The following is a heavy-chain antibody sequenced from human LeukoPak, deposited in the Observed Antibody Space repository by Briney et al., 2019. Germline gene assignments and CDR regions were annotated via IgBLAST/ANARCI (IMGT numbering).Heavy chain of an antibody. J-gene: IGHJ6*03. D-gene: IGHD4-17*01. Sequence: PSETLSLTCAVYGGSFSGYYWSWIRQPPGKGLEWIGEINHSGSTNYNPSLKSRVTMSVDTSKNQFSLKLSSVTAADTAVYYCARVATVTTAYYYYMDVWGKGTTVTVSS. CDR3: ARVATVTTAYYYYMDV. V-gene: IGHV4-34*01. CDR2: INHSGST. CDR1: GGSFSGYY.